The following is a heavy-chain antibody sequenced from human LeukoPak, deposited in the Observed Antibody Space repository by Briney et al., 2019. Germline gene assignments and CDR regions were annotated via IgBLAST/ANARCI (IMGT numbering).Heavy chain of an antibody. Sequence: GGSLRLSSAAPGFTFSIYTMHWVRQAPGKGLEYVSAISSNGGSTYYANSVKGRFTISRDNSKNTLYLQMGSLRAEDMAVYYCARVAGIQVWLYPDHWGQGTLDTVSS. D-gene: IGHD5-18*01. V-gene: IGHV3-64*01. CDR3: ARVAGIQVWLYPDH. CDR2: ISSNGGST. J-gene: IGHJ4*02. CDR1: GFTFSIYT.